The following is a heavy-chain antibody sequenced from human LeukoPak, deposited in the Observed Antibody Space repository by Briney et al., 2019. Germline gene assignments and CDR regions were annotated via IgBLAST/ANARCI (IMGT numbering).Heavy chain of an antibody. D-gene: IGHD3-22*01. Sequence: SETLSLTCTLSGGSISGGSYYWSWIRQPAGKGLEWIGRIYTSGSTNYNPSLKSRVTISVDTPKNQFSLKLSSVTAAETAVYYCARAPTPYGDSSGYDYWGQGTLVTVSS. CDR3: ARAPTPYGDSSGYDY. J-gene: IGHJ4*02. V-gene: IGHV4-61*02. CDR2: IYTSGST. CDR1: GGSISGGSYY.